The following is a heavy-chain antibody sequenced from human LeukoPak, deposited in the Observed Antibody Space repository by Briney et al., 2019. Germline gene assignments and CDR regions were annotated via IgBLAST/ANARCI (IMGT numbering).Heavy chain of an antibody. Sequence: GGSLRLSCAASGFTFSDYAMHWVRQSPGKELEYVSAISSNGRSIHYANSVEGRFTISRDNSQNTLYLQMDSLRAEDMAVYYCARDTCGCGSGWHLYWYFDLWGRGTLVTVSS. CDR3: ARDTCGCGSGWHLYWYFDL. CDR2: ISSNGRSI. D-gene: IGHD6-19*01. CDR1: GFTFSDYA. V-gene: IGHV3-64*01. J-gene: IGHJ2*01.